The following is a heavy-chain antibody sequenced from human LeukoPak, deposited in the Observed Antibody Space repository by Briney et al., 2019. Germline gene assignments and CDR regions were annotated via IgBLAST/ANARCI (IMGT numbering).Heavy chain of an antibody. J-gene: IGHJ4*02. CDR2: IYYSGST. CDR3: ARRGRSGYSLAYYFDY. V-gene: IGHV4-59*08. D-gene: IGHD3-3*01. Sequence: SETLSLTCTVSGGSISSYYWSWIRQPPGKGLEWIGYIYYSGSTNYNPSLKSRVTISVDTSKNQFSLKLSSVTAADTAVYYCARRGRSGYSLAYYFDYWGQGALVTVSS. CDR1: GGSISSYY.